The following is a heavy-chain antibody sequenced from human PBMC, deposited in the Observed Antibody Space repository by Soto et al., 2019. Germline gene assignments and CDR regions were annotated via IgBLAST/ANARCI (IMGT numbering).Heavy chain of an antibody. V-gene: IGHV3-23*01. CDR2: ISGSGGST. Sequence: DVQLLESGGGLVQPGGSLRLSCAASGFTFSSYVMSWVRQAPGKGLEWVSAISGSGGSTYYADSVKGRFTISRDNSKNTLYLQMNSLRAEDTAVYYCAKENTVTTRSYYYYGMDVWGQGTTVTVSS. CDR3: AKENTVTTRSYYYYGMDV. D-gene: IGHD4-17*01. J-gene: IGHJ6*02. CDR1: GFTFSSYV.